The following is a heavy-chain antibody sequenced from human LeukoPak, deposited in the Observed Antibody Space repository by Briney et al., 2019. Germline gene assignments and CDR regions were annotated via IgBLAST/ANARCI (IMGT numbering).Heavy chain of an antibody. Sequence: GGSLRLSCAASGVSFSSYGMHWVRQAPGKGLEWVAFIRYDGSNKYYADSVKGRFTISRDNSKNMVYLQMNSLRAEDTAVYYCVTARLRDTAMGGDYWGQGTLVTVSS. D-gene: IGHD5-18*01. CDR2: IRYDGSNK. V-gene: IGHV3-30*02. CDR3: VTARLRDTAMGGDY. CDR1: GVSFSSYG. J-gene: IGHJ4*02.